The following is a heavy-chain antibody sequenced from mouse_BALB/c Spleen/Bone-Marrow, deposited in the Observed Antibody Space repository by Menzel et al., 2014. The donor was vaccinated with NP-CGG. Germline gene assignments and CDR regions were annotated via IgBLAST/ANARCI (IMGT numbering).Heavy chain of an antibody. CDR1: GFNIKDTY. J-gene: IGHJ3*01. CDR3: AAYYRYLAWFAY. Sequence: VHVKQSGAELVKPGASVKLSCTASGFNIKDTYMHWVKQRPEQGLEWIGRIDPANGNTKYDPKFQGKATITADTSSNTDYLQLSSLTSEDTAVYYYAAYYRYLAWFAYWGQGTLVTVSA. D-gene: IGHD2-14*01. CDR2: IDPANGNT. V-gene: IGHV14-3*02.